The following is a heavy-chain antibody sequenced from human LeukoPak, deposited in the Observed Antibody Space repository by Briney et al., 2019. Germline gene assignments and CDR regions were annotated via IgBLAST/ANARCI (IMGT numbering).Heavy chain of an antibody. CDR2: IYPGDSDT. Sequence: GESLKISCKGSGYSFTSYWIGWVRQMLGKGLEWMGMIYPGDSDTRYSPSFQGQVTISADKSISTAYLQWSSLKAADTAMYYCARRTDSSGWYFAFDIWGQGTMVTVSS. CDR3: ARRTDSSGWYFAFDI. D-gene: IGHD6-13*01. CDR1: GYSFTSYW. J-gene: IGHJ3*02. V-gene: IGHV5-51*01.